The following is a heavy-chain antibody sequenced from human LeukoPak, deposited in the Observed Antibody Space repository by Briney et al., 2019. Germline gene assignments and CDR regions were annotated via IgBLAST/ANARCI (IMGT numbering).Heavy chain of an antibody. V-gene: IGHV3-21*01. CDR1: GFTFSSYS. D-gene: IGHD2-8*01. CDR2: ISSSSSHI. J-gene: IGHJ5*02. Sequence: GGTLRLSCAASGFTFSSYSMKWVSQAPGRGREQVTSISSSSSHIYYADSVKGRFTISRDNAKNSLYLQMNSLRAEDTAVYYGARDLSSVYATNWFDPWGQGTLVTVSS. CDR3: ARDLSSVYATNWFDP.